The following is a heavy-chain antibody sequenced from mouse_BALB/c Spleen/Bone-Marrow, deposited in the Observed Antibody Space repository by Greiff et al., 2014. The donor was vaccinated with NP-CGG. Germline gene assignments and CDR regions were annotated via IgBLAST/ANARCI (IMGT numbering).Heavy chain of an antibody. CDR2: ISSGGSYT. D-gene: IGHD1-1*01. CDR1: GFTFSSYA. J-gene: IGHJ1*01. V-gene: IGHV5-9-3*01. Sequence: EVKLMESGGGLVKPGGSLKLSCAASGFTFSSYAMSWVRQTPEKRLEWVATISSGGSYTYYPDSVKGRFTISRDNAKNTLYLQMSSLRSEDTAMYYCARPPYYGSSEWYFDVWGAGTTVTLSS. CDR3: ARPPYYGSSEWYFDV.